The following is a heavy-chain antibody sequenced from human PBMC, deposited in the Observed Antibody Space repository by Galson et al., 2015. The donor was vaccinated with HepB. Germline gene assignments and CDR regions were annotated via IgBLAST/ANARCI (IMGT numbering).Heavy chain of an antibody. Sequence: SLRLSCAASGFTFGNYAMSWFRQAPGTGLEWVSAIFHDGGNTFYADSVKGRFTIYRDNAKNTLFLQMNGLRAEDTAIYYCAKDRVRDGGWSYDYWGQGTLVTVSS. CDR3: AKDRVRDGGWSYDY. CDR1: GFTFGNYA. J-gene: IGHJ4*02. D-gene: IGHD5-24*01. CDR2: IFHDGGNT. V-gene: IGHV3-23*01.